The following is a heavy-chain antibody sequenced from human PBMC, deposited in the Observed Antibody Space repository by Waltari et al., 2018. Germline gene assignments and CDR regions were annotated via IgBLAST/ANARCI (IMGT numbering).Heavy chain of an antibody. CDR3: ARSKVTIFGVVTEDAFDI. D-gene: IGHD3-3*01. CDR1: GGSISSSSYY. CDR2: IYYSGST. J-gene: IGHJ3*02. V-gene: IGHV4-39*07. Sequence: QLQLQESGPGLVKPSETLSITCTVSGGSISSSSYYWGWIRQPPGKGLEWIGSIYYSGSTYYNPSLKSRVTISVDTSKNQFSLKLSSVTAADTAVYYCARSKVTIFGVVTEDAFDIWGQGTMVTVSS.